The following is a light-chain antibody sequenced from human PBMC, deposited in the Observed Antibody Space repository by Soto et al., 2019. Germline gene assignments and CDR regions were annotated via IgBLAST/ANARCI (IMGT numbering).Light chain of an antibody. V-gene: IGLV2-14*01. Sequence: QSALTQPASVSGSPGQSITISCTGTSSDVGGYNYVSWYQQHPGKAPKLIIYEVSARPSGVSNRFSGSKSGKTASLTISGLQAEDEADYYCSSYTSRDTRVFGGWTKLTVL. J-gene: IGLJ2*01. CDR3: SSYTSRDTRV. CDR2: EVS. CDR1: SSDVGGYNY.